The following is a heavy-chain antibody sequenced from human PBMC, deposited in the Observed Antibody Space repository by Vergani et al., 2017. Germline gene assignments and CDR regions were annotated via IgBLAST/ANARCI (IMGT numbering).Heavy chain of an antibody. CDR2: FLPVFGTP. CDR3: ARVLQDDVAQGVSWNYYGMDV. Sequence: QVLLTQSGAEVKKPGSSVKVSCKASGGSLSTYAFVWVRLAPAQGLEWMGGFLPVFGTPTYAQKFQGRVTIDADESTSTTSMTVSSLKSEDTAVYFCARVLQDDVAQGVSWNYYGMDVWGQGTTVTVSS. D-gene: IGHD3-10*01. J-gene: IGHJ6*02. V-gene: IGHV1-69*12. CDR1: GGSLSTYA.